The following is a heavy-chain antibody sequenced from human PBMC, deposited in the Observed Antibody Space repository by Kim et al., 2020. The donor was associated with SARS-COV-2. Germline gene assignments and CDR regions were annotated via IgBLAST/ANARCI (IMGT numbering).Heavy chain of an antibody. J-gene: IGHJ6*02. D-gene: IGHD1-20*01. CDR2: MRGGGGST. V-gene: IGHV3-23*01. CDR1: GFTFSNYA. Sequence: GGSLRLSCVASGFTFSNYAMSWVRQAPGKGLEWVSAMRGGGGSTYYAASVKGRFPISRDYSKNTLYLQMNTLGADDTAVYYCAKVFNWNDGRGMDAWGQGTTVTVSS. CDR3: AKVFNWNDGRGMDA.